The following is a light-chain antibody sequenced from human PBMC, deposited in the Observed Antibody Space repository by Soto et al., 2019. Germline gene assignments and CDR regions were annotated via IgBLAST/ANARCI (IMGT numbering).Light chain of an antibody. CDR3: QQYNNWHSIT. J-gene: IGKJ5*01. V-gene: IGKV3-15*01. Sequence: IALTQSPGTLSLAPVERGTLSCMASQSVSGHLAWYQQKPGQAPRLIISGASTRATGIPARFSGSGSGTEFTLTISSLKSEDFAVYYCQQYNNWHSITFGQGTRLEIK. CDR1: QSVSGH. CDR2: GAS.